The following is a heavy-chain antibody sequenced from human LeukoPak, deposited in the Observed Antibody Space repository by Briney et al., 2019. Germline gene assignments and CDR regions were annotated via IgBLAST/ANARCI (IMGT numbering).Heavy chain of an antibody. CDR1: GYTFTSDD. V-gene: IGHV1-8*01. Sequence: ASVKVSCKASGYTFTSDDINWVRRATRQGLEWMGWMDPKSGNTGYAQKFQGRVTMTRNIAISTAYLEISSLRPEDTAVYYCARYGADTVGSGDAFDMWGQGTMVIVSS. CDR3: ARYGADTVGSGDAFDM. CDR2: MDPKSGNT. D-gene: IGHD3-10*01. J-gene: IGHJ3*02.